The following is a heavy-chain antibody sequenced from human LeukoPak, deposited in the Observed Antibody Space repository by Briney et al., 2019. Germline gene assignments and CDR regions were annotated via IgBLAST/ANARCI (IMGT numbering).Heavy chain of an antibody. Sequence: ASVKVSCKASGYIFTSYYMHWVRQAPGQGLEWMGIINPSGGSTSYAQKFQGRVTMTRDTSTSTVYMELSSLRSEDTAVYYCASLFSSGPLGGPWGQGTLVTVSS. J-gene: IGHJ5*02. CDR1: GYIFTSYY. CDR3: ASLFSSGPLGGP. D-gene: IGHD3-22*01. V-gene: IGHV1-46*01. CDR2: INPSGGST.